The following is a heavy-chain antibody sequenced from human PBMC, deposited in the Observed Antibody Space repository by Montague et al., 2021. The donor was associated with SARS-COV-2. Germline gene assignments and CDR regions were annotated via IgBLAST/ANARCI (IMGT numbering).Heavy chain of an antibody. CDR1: GGSFSGYY. CDR3: ARGLGGGSGSHFDY. J-gene: IGHJ4*02. D-gene: IGHD2-15*01. CDR2: FNHSGST. V-gene: IGHV4-34*01. Sequence: SETLSLTCAVYGGSFSGYYWSWIRQPPGKGLEWIGVFNHSGSTNYNPSLKSRVTISVDTSKKQFSLKLSSVTAADTAVYYCARGLGGGSGSHFDYWGQGTLVTVSS.